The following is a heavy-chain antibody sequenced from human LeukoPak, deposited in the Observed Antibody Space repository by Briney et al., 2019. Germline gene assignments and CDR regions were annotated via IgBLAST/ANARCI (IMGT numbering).Heavy chain of an antibody. D-gene: IGHD1-26*01. CDR3: ARDVGPRTENWFDP. J-gene: IGHJ5*02. V-gene: IGHV3-48*03. CDR2: ISSSGSTV. Sequence: GGSLRLSCAASGFTFSSYEMNWVRQAPGKGLEWVSYISSSGSTVYYADSVKGRFTISRDNAKNSLYLQMNSLRAEDTAVYYCARDVGPRTENWFDPWGQGTLVTVST. CDR1: GFTFSSYE.